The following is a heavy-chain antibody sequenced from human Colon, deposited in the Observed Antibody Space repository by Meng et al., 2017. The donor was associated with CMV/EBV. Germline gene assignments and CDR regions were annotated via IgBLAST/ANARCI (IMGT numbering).Heavy chain of an antibody. Sequence: SISSTSYSWGWIRQPPGKGLEWIGSIYYSESTYYNPSLKSRVTISVDTSENQFSLKLNSVTAADTAVYYCARDYGPRIAAAAYFDYWGQGTLVTVSS. V-gene: IGHV4-39*07. J-gene: IGHJ4*02. CDR3: ARDYGPRIAAAAYFDY. CDR1: SISSTSYS. CDR2: IYYSEST. D-gene: IGHD6-13*01.